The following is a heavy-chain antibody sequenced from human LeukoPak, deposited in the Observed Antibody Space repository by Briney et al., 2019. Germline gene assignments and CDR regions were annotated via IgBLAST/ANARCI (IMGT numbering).Heavy chain of an antibody. V-gene: IGHV3-30*18. CDR2: ISYDGSNK. Sequence: GGSLRLSCAASGFTVSSYDMHWVRQAPGKGLEWVAVISYDGSNKYYADSVKGRFTISRDNSKNTLYLQMNSLRAEDTAVYYCAKDLNEQFDILTGPLLYWGGEPLVTVSS. CDR1: GFTVSSYD. CDR3: AKDLNEQFDILTGPLLY. D-gene: IGHD3-9*01. J-gene: IGHJ4*02.